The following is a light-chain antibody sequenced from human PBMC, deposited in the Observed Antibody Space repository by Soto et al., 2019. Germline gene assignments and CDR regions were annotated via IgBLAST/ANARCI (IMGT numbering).Light chain of an antibody. CDR1: QSISSSN. Sequence: EIVLTQSPGTLSLSPGESATLSCRASQSISSSNLAWYQQKPGQAPRLLIYAAFNRATGIPDRFSGSGSGTDFILTISRLEVEDFAVYYCQQYGSTRWTFGQGTKVEIK. CDR2: AAF. V-gene: IGKV3-20*01. CDR3: QQYGSTRWT. J-gene: IGKJ1*01.